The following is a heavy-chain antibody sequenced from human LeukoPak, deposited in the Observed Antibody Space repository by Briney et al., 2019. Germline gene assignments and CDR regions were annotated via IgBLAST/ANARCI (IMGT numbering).Heavy chain of an antibody. D-gene: IGHD3-10*01. CDR1: GYTFTGYF. V-gene: IGHV1-2*02. CDR3: ARDGSGFGATFFDY. J-gene: IGHJ4*02. Sequence: GASVKVSCKASGYTFTGYFMHWVRQAPGQGLEWMGWINPNSGATIYAQKFQGRVTMTRDTSISTAHMELSRLRSDDTAVYYCARDGSGFGATFFDYWGQGTLVIGSS. CDR2: INPNSGAT.